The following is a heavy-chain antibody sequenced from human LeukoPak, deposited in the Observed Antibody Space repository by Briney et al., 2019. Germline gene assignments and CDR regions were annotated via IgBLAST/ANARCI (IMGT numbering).Heavy chain of an antibody. CDR3: AKDHGYSGYDYGRFDY. Sequence: PGGSLRLSCAASGFTVSSNYMSWVRQAPGKGLEWVSVIYNGGSTYYADSVKGRFTISRDNSNHTLYLQMNSLRAEDTAVYYCAKDHGYSGYDYGRFDYWGQGTLLTVS. CDR1: GFTVSSNY. D-gene: IGHD5-12*01. CDR2: IYNGGST. V-gene: IGHV3-53*05. J-gene: IGHJ4*02.